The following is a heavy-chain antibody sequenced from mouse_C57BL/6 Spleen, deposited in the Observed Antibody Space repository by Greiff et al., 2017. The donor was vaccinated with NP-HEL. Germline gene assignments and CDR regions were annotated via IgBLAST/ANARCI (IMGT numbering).Heavy chain of an antibody. CDR2: INYDGSST. CDR1: GFTFSDYY. CDR3: ARDRKKGHFDY. Sequence: EVKLMESEGGLVQPGSSMKLSCTASGFTFSDYYMAWVRQVPEKGLEWVANINYDGSSTYYLDSLKSRFIISRDNAKNMLYLQMSSLKSEDTATYYCARDRKKGHFDYWGQGTTLTVSS. V-gene: IGHV5-16*01. J-gene: IGHJ2*01.